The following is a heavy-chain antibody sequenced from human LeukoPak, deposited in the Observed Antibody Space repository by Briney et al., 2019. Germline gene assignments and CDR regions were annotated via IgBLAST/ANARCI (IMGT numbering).Heavy chain of an antibody. J-gene: IGHJ3*02. CDR1: GYSISSGYD. CDR2: MYHSGST. CDR3: AADRRYYDSSGYYTSI. D-gene: IGHD3-22*01. Sequence: SETLSLTCTVSGYSISSGYDWGWIRQPPGKGLEWIGNMYHSGSTNYNPSLKSRVTISVDTSKNQFSLKLSSVTAADTAVYYCAADRRYYDSSGYYTSIWGQGTMVTVSS. V-gene: IGHV4-38-2*02.